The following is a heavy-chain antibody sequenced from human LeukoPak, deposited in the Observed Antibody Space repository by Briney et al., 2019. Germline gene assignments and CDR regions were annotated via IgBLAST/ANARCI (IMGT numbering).Heavy chain of an antibody. Sequence: SETLSLTCTVSGYSISSGYYWGWIRQPPGKGLEWIGSIYHSGSTYYNPSLKSRVTISVDTSKNQFSLKLSSVTAADTAVYYCARSYYDILTGFDYWGQGTLVTVSS. CDR1: GYSISSGYY. V-gene: IGHV4-38-2*02. CDR3: ARSYYDILTGFDY. D-gene: IGHD3-9*01. J-gene: IGHJ4*02. CDR2: IYHSGST.